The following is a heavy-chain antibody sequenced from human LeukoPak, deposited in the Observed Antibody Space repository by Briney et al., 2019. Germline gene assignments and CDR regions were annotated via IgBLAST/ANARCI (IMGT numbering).Heavy chain of an antibody. J-gene: IGHJ4*02. V-gene: IGHV3-23*01. CDR1: GSTFSSYA. Sequence: HPGGSLRLSCAASGSTFSSYAMSWVRQAPGKGLEWVSAISGSGGSTYYADSVKGRFTISRDNSKNTLYLQMNSLRAEDTAVYFCARQLGYCSDGNCYFDYWGQGTLVTVS. CDR3: ARQLGYCSDGNCYFDY. CDR2: ISGSGGST. D-gene: IGHD2-15*01.